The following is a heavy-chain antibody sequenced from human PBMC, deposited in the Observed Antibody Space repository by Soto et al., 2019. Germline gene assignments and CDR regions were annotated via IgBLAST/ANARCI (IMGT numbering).Heavy chain of an antibody. Sequence: QVQLVQSGAEVKKAGSLVKVSCKVSGGTFSSYFINWVRQAPGQGLEREGGIIPVFGTASYAEKFQARVTITADESTSTAYIELSRLRSDATAVYYCARETRSAAAAYYYYGLDVWGQGTTVTV. V-gene: IGHV1-69*01. CDR3: ARETRSAAAAYYYYGLDV. CDR1: GGTFSSYF. D-gene: IGHD6-13*01. CDR2: IIPVFGTA. J-gene: IGHJ6*02.